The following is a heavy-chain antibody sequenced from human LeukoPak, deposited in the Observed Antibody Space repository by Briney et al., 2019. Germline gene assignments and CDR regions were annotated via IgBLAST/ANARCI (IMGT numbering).Heavy chain of an antibody. D-gene: IGHD3-22*01. CDR3: AKEWRVWYDSSGFLDY. V-gene: IGHV3-9*01. CDR2: ISWNSGSI. CDR1: SSGGYY. Sequence: SSGGYYWSWIRQPPGKGLEWVSGISWNSGSIGYADSVKGRFTISRDNAKNSLYLQMNSLRAEDTALYYCAKEWRVWYDSSGFLDYWGQGTLVTVSS. J-gene: IGHJ4*02.